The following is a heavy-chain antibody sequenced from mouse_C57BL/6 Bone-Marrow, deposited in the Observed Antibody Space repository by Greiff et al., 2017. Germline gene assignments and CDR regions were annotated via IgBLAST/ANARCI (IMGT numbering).Heavy chain of an antibody. J-gene: IGHJ3*01. D-gene: IGHD2-4*01. Sequence: VQLQQSGPELVKPGASVKISCKASGYAFSSSWMNWVKQRPGKGLEWIGRIYPGDGDTNYNGKFKGKATLTADKSSSTAYMQLSSLTSEDSAVYFCAGPYDYDLFAYWGQGTLVTVSA. CDR2: IYPGDGDT. CDR3: AGPYDYDLFAY. V-gene: IGHV1-82*01. CDR1: GYAFSSSW.